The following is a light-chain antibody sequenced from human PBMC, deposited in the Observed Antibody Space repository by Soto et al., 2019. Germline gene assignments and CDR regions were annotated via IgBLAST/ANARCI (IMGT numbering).Light chain of an antibody. V-gene: IGKV4-1*01. CDR3: QQYYSTPQT. CDR1: QSVLYSSNNKNY. CDR2: SAS. Sequence: DIVMTQSPDSLAVSLGERATINCKSSQSVLYSSNNKNYLAWYQQKPGQPPKLLIYSASTRESGVPDRFSGSGSGTDFTLSISSLQAEDVAVYYCQQYYSTPQTFGQGTKVE. J-gene: IGKJ1*01.